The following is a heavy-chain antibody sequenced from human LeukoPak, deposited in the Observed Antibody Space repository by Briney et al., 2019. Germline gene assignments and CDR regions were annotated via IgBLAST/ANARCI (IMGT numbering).Heavy chain of an antibody. V-gene: IGHV4-34*01. CDR3: ARRFLFRSATGLDF. CDR1: GGSFSGYF. CDR2: INHSGST. J-gene: IGHJ4*02. Sequence: PSETLSLTCAVYGGSFSGYFWNWIRQPPGKGLEWIGEINHSGSTSYNPSLKSRVTISVDTSKNQFSLKLSSVTAADTAVYYCARRFLFRSATGLDFWGQGTLVSVSS. D-gene: IGHD5-12*01.